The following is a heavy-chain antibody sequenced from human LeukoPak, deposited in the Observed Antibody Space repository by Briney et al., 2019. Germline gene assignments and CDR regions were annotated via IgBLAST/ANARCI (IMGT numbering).Heavy chain of an antibody. CDR3: ARDESSKYYYYYGMDV. Sequence: GGSLRLSCAASGFTVSSNYMSWVRQAPGKGLEWVSVIYSGGSTYYADSVKGRFTISRDDSKNTLYLQMNSLRAEDTAVYYCARDESSKYYYYYGMDVWGQGTTVTVSS. CDR1: GFTVSSNY. CDR2: IYSGGST. D-gene: IGHD6-13*01. J-gene: IGHJ6*02. V-gene: IGHV3-53*01.